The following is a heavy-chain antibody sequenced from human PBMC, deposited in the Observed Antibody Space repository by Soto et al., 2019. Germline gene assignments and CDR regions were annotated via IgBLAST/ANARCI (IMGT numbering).Heavy chain of an antibody. CDR1: GFTFSSYA. J-gene: IGHJ4*02. V-gene: IGHV3-30-3*01. Sequence: GGSLRLSCAASGFTFSSYAMHWVRQAPGKGLEWVAVISYDGSNKYYADSVKGRFTISRDNSKNTLYLQMNSLRAEDTAVYYCARALDTYYYDSSGYDFDYWGQGTLVTVSS. D-gene: IGHD3-22*01. CDR3: ARALDTYYYDSSGYDFDY. CDR2: ISYDGSNK.